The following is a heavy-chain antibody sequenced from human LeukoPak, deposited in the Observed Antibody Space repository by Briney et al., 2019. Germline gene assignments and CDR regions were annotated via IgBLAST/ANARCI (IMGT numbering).Heavy chain of an antibody. CDR3: ARGFLQLTPYYFDY. J-gene: IGHJ4*02. CDR2: IHNDGST. Sequence: GGSLRLSCVASGFDVSINYMNWIRQSPEKGLEWVSIIHNDGSTYYADSVKGRFTVSRDNSKNTVSLQMDSLRVDDTGIYYCARGFLQLTPYYFDYWGQGALVTVSS. D-gene: IGHD1-1*01. CDR1: GFDVSINY. V-gene: IGHV3-66*01.